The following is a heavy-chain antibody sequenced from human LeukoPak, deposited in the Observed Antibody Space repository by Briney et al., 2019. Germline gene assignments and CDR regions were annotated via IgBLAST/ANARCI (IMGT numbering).Heavy chain of an antibody. D-gene: IGHD2-2*01. CDR2: ISSSSSYI. V-gene: IGHV3-21*01. Sequence: GGSLRLSCAASGFTFSSYSMNWVRQAPGKGLEWVSSISSSSSYIYYADSVKGRFTISRDNAKNSLYLQMNSLRAEDTAVYYCARGRSSTSFFIDYWGQGTLVTVPS. CDR1: GFTFSSYS. CDR3: ARGRSSTSFFIDY. J-gene: IGHJ4*02.